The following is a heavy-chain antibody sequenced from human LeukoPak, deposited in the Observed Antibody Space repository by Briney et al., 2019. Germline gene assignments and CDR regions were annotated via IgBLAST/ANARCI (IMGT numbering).Heavy chain of an antibody. J-gene: IGHJ4*02. D-gene: IGHD3-10*01. CDR2: IVVGSGNT. Sequence: ASVKVSCKASGLTFPSFAMQWVRQARGQRLEWIGWIVVGSGNTNYAQKFQERVTITRDMSTSTAYMELSSLRSEDTAVYYCAARNYYGSGSYYKGNDGSDYWGQGTLVTVSS. CDR1: GLTFPSFA. CDR3: AARNYYGSGSYYKGNDGSDY. V-gene: IGHV1-58*02.